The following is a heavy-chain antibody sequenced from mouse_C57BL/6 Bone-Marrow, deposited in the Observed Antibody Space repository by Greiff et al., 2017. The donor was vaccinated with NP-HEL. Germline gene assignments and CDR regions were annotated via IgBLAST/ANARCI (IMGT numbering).Heavy chain of an antibody. J-gene: IGHJ2*01. CDR2: INPNNGGT. V-gene: IGHV1-26*01. CDR3: ARWALCY. CDR1: GYTFTDYY. Sequence: EVQLQQSGPELVKPGASVKISCKASGYTFTDYYMNWVKQSHGKSLEWIGDINPNNGGTSYNQKFKGKATLTVDKSSSTAYMELRSLTSEDSGVYDCARWALCYWGQGTTLTVSA.